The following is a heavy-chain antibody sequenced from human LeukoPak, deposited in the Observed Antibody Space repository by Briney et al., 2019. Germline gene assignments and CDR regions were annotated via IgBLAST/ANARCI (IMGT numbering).Heavy chain of an antibody. J-gene: IGHJ6*02. D-gene: IGHD2-8*01. CDR1: GGPFSAYY. CDR3: ARGPWGTFVYDAHYYYGLDV. Sequence: PSETLSLTCAVYGGPFSAYYWSWLRQPPGKGLEWIGEINHSGSTNYNPSLKSRVTISVDTSKKQFSLKLSSVTAADTAMYYCARGPWGTFVYDAHYYYGLDVWGHGTTVTVSS. CDR2: INHSGST. V-gene: IGHV4-34*01.